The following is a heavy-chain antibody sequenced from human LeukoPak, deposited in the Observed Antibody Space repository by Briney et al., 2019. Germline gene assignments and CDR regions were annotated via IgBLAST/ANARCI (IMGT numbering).Heavy chain of an antibody. CDR1: GGTFSSYA. D-gene: IGHD6-13*01. CDR2: IIPILGIA. V-gene: IGHV1-69*04. CDR3: ASPRGSGSSWYYFDY. Sequence: GASVKVSCKASGGTFSSYAISWVRQAPGQGLEWMGRIIPILGIANHAQKFQGRVTITADKSTSTAYMELSSLRSEDTAVYYCASPRGSGSSWYYFDYWGQGTLVTVSS. J-gene: IGHJ4*02.